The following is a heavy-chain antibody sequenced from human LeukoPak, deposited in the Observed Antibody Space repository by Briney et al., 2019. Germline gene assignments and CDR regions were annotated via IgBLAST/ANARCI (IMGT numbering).Heavy chain of an antibody. CDR1: GGSISRYY. CDR3: ARPGDEAMVNFFDL. D-gene: IGHD5-18*01. J-gene: IGHJ4*02. CDR2: ISYCGST. Sequence: SDTLSLTCTVSGGSISRYYWSWLRQTPGRGLEWIGYISYCGSTNSDPSLKSRVTISVDTAKNQFSLKGSSVNDADVAMYYCARPGDEAMVNFFDLWGQGALVTVSS. V-gene: IGHV4-59*08.